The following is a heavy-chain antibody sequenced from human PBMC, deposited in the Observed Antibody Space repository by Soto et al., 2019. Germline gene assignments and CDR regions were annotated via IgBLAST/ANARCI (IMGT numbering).Heavy chain of an antibody. CDR3: ARTSPSESSGYYLSPNWFDP. V-gene: IGHV5-10-1*01. J-gene: IGHJ5*02. CDR1: GYSFTSYW. D-gene: IGHD3-22*01. Sequence: PGESLKISCKGSGYSFTSYWISWVRQMPGKGLEWMGRIDPSDSYTNYSPSFQGHVTIAADKSISTAYLQWSSLKASDTAMYYCARTSPSESSGYYLSPNWFDPWGQGTLVTVSS. CDR2: IDPSDSYT.